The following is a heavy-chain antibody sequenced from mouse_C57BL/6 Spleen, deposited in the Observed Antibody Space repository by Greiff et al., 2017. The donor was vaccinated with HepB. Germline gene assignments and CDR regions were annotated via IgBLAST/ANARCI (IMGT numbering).Heavy chain of an antibody. CDR2: ISDGGSYT. J-gene: IGHJ2*01. CDR1: GFTFSSYA. CDR3: ARDPQLGFDY. V-gene: IGHV5-4*01. D-gene: IGHD4-1*02. Sequence: EVKLVESGGGLVKPGGSLKLSCAASGFTFSSYAMSWVRQTPEKRLEWVATISDGGSYTYYPDNVKGRFTISRDNAKNNLYLQMSHLKSEDTAMYYCARDPQLGFDYWGQGTTLTVSS.